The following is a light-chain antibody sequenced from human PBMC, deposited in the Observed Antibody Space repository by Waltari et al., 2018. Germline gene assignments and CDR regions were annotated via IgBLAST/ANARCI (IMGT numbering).Light chain of an antibody. V-gene: IGKV1-5*03. J-gene: IGKJ1*01. CDR2: KAS. CDR3: QQYNTYPAT. Sequence: DIQMTQSPSTLSASVGDRVTITCRASRSISNWLAWYQQKPGKAPKLLIYKASGVESGLLSRFSGSGAGTEITRTISRLHPDDSAIYACQQYNTYPATVGQGTKVEIK. CDR1: RSISNW.